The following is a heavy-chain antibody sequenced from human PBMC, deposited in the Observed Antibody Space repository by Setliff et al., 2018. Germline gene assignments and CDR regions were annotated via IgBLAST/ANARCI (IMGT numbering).Heavy chain of an antibody. D-gene: IGHD3-16*01. J-gene: IGHJ2*01. CDR3: VRGGSSVWAWYFDL. V-gene: IGHV4-39*07. CDR2: VYYSGYT. Sequence: SETLSLTCNVSGGSVSSTSHYWGWIRQPPGKGMEWIGSVYYSGYTYYNPSLQSRVTISVDMSKNQFSLKLTSVTAADTAVYYCVRGGSSVWAWYFDLWGRGTLVTVSS. CDR1: GGSVSSTSHY.